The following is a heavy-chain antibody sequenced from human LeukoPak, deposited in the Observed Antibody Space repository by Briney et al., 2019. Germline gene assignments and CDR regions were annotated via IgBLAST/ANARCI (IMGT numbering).Heavy chain of an antibody. CDR1: GSIFTHYW. CDR3: ARQSRDGSKTRGYYFDY. Sequence: GAPLQISCQVSGSIFTHYWIGWVRELPGKGLESMGIIYPADSDTTYSPSFQGQVTISADKSISTVYLQWSSLKASDTAMYYCARQSRDGSKTRGYYFDYWGQGTLVTVSS. J-gene: IGHJ4*02. D-gene: IGHD3-10*01. V-gene: IGHV5-51*01. CDR2: IYPADSDT.